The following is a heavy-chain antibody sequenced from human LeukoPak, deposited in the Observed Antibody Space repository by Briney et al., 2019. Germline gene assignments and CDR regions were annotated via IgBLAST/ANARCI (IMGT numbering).Heavy chain of an antibody. CDR2: IYSGGST. CDR1: GFTVSSNY. J-gene: IGHJ3*02. CDR3: ARGRYCSSTSCYSGAFDI. D-gene: IGHD2-2*01. Sequence: GGSLRPSCAASGFTVSSNYMSWVRQAPGKGLEWVSVIYSGGSTYYADSVKGRFTISRDNSKNTLYLQMNSLRAEDTAVYYCARGRYCSSTSCYSGAFDIWGQGTMVTVSS. V-gene: IGHV3-66*01.